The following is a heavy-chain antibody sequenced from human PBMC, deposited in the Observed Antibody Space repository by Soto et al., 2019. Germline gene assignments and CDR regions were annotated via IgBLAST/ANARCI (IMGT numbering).Heavy chain of an antibody. V-gene: IGHV4-34*01. CDR3: ARGPSRFWSGSVAPYGMDV. Sequence: SSETLSLTCAVYGGSFSGYYWSWIRQPPGKGLEWIGEINHSGSTNYNPPLKSRATISVDTSKNQFSLKLSSVTAADTAVYYCARGPSRFWSGSVAPYGMDVWGQGTTVTVSS. CDR2: INHSGST. D-gene: IGHD3-3*01. J-gene: IGHJ6*02. CDR1: GGSFSGYY.